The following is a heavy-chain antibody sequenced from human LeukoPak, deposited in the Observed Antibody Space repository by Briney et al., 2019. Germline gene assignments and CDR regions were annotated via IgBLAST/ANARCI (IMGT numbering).Heavy chain of an antibody. CDR3: ARSSYQPYFDY. Sequence: PGGSLRLSCAASGFAFSSYSMNWVRQAPGKGLEWVSSISSSSSYIYYADSVRGRFTISRDNARNTVYLQMNSLRAEDTAVYYCARSSYQPYFDYWGRGTLVTVSS. V-gene: IGHV3-21*01. D-gene: IGHD1-26*01. CDR1: GFAFSSYS. J-gene: IGHJ4*02. CDR2: ISSSSSYI.